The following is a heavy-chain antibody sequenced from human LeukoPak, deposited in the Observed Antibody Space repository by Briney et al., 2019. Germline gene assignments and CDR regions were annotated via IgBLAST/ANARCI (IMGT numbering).Heavy chain of an antibody. D-gene: IGHD3-22*01. CDR1: GGSISSSSYY. Sequence: SETLSLTCTVSGGSISSSSYYWGWIRQPPGKGLEWIGSIYYSGSTYYNPSLKSRVTISVDTSKNQFSLKLSSVTAADTAVYYCARGTYYYDSSGYLFDYWGQGTLGTVSS. V-gene: IGHV4-39*01. J-gene: IGHJ4*02. CDR3: ARGTYYYDSSGYLFDY. CDR2: IYYSGST.